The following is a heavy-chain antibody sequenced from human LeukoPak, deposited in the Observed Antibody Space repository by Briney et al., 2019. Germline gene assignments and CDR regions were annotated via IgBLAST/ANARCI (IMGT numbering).Heavy chain of an antibody. V-gene: IGHV3-21*01. J-gene: IGHJ1*01. Sequence: GGSLRLSCAASGFTFSSYSMNWVRQAPGKGLEWVSSISSSSSYIYYADSVKGRFTISRDNAKNSLYLQMNSLRAEDTAVYYCASQYSSREDHPKRVKKYFQHWGQGTLVTVSP. CDR1: GFTFSSYS. D-gene: IGHD6-13*01. CDR2: ISSSSSYI. CDR3: ASQYSSREDHPKRVKKYFQH.